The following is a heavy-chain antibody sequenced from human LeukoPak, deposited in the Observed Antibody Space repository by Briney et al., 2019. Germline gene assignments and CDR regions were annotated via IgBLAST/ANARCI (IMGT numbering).Heavy chain of an antibody. CDR3: VTSPPGMVQGVKD. CDR1: GGSFSGYH. J-gene: IGHJ4*02. V-gene: IGHV4-34*01. Sequence: SETLSPTCAVSGGSFSGYHCSWIRQTPGKGLEWIGEVSQSGGASYNPSLKSRVTISVETSKNHFSLKLSSVTAADTAMYYCVTSPPGMVQGVKDWGQGTLVTVSS. CDR2: VSQSGGA. D-gene: IGHD3-10*01.